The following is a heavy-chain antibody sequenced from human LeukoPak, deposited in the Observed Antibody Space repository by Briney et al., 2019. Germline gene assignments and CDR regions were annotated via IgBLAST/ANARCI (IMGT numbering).Heavy chain of an antibody. CDR2: IYYSGST. D-gene: IGHD3-22*01. CDR1: GGSISSSNYY. Sequence: SETLSLTCTVSGGSISSSNYYWSCIRQHPGKGLACLGDIYYSGSTYYNPSLKSRVTISVDTSKKQFSLKLNSVTAAETAVYYCARKNSSGYYYAGNAFDIWGPGTMLTVSS. CDR3: ARKNSSGYYYAGNAFDI. V-gene: IGHV4-31*03. J-gene: IGHJ3*02.